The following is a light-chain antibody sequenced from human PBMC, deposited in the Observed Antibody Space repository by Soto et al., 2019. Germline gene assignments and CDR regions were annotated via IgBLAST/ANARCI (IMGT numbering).Light chain of an antibody. J-gene: IGKJ1*01. CDR1: QSISRD. Sequence: DIRFTQSPSSLSASVGERITVTGRPRQSISRDLNWYQQRPGTAPKVLIFGANSLQSGVPSRFSGSGSGTEFTLTISSLQPEDFATYYCQQNYGTPGTFGQGTKWIS. CDR3: QQNYGTPGT. CDR2: GAN. V-gene: IGKV1-39*01.